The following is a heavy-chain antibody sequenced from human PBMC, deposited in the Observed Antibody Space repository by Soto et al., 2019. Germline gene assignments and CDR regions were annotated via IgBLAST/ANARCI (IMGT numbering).Heavy chain of an antibody. V-gene: IGHV3-74*01. D-gene: IGHD2-15*01. J-gene: IGHJ6*02. Sequence: EVQLVESGGGLVQPGGSLRLSCAASGFSFSTYWMHWVRQPPGKGLVWVSRTNSDGSSTTYADSVKGRFTISRDNAKNTLYLQMNSLRAEDTAVYYCASGRGHDQYCSGGNCYSYQYGTDVWGQGTTVTVSS. CDR1: GFSFSTYW. CDR2: TNSDGSST. CDR3: ASGRGHDQYCSGGNCYSYQYGTDV.